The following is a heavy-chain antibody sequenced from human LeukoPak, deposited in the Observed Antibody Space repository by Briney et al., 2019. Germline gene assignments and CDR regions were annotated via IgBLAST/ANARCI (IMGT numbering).Heavy chain of an antibody. CDR1: GFTFSDYS. J-gene: IGHJ4*02. CDR3: ARDRVGASPHY. V-gene: IGHV3-11*05. CDR2: ISSSTYT. Sequence: GGSLRLSSAASGFTFSDYSISWIRQAPGKGLEWISYISSSTYTNYADSVRGRFTISRDNAKNSMYLQMNSLRAQDTAVYYCARDRVGASPHYWGQGTLVTVSS. D-gene: IGHD1-26*01.